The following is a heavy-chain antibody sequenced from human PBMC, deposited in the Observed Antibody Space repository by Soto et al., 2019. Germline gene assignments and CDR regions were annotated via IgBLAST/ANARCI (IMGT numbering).Heavy chain of an antibody. D-gene: IGHD6-6*01. J-gene: IGHJ6*03. CDR3: ARARGYSSSSWYYYYYMDV. CDR1: GYTFTSYD. CDR2: MNPNSGNT. V-gene: IGHV1-8*01. Sequence: ASVKVSCKASGYTFTSYDINWVRQATGQGLEWMGWMNPNSGNTGYAQKFQGRVTMTRNTSISTAYMELSSLRSEDTAVYYCARARGYSSSSWYYYYYMDVWGKGTKVTVSS.